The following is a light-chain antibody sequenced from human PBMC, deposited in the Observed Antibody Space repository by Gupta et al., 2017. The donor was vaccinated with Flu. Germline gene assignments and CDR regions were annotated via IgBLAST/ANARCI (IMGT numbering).Light chain of an antibody. CDR3: QQYRSYFSWT. CDR2: KAS. J-gene: IGKJ1*01. V-gene: IGKV1-5*03. Sequence: DIQMTQSPSTLSTSVGDRVTITCRASQSIDTWLAWYQQRPGKAPKLLIYKASTLESGVPSRFRGSGSGTEFTLTISSLQPDDFATYYCQQYRSYFSWTFGQGTKVEIK. CDR1: QSIDTW.